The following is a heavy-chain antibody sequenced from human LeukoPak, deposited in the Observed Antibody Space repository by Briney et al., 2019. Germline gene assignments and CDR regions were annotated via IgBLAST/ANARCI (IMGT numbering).Heavy chain of an antibody. D-gene: IGHD1-7*01. CDR2: IIPIFGTA. J-gene: IGHJ4*02. CDR3: ARGRHTGTTLPYFDY. Sequence: SVKVSCKASGGTFSSYAISWVRQAPGQGLEWMGRIIPIFGTANYAQKFQGRVTITTDESTSTAYMELSSLRSEDTAVYYCARGRHTGTTLPYFDYWGQGTLVTVSS. V-gene: IGHV1-69*05. CDR1: GGTFSSYA.